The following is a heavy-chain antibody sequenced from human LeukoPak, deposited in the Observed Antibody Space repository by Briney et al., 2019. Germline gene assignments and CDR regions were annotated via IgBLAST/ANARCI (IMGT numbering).Heavy chain of an antibody. CDR1: GGSISSYY. CDR2: IYYTGST. J-gene: IGHJ4*02. V-gene: IGHV4-59*01. D-gene: IGHD3-10*01. CDR3: ARYGSGSYRQFDY. Sequence: SETLSLTCTVSGGSISSYYWSWIRQPPGKGLEGIGYIYYTGSTNYNPSLKSRVTISVDTSKNQFSLKLSSVTAADTAVYYCARYGSGSYRQFDYWGQGTLVTVSS.